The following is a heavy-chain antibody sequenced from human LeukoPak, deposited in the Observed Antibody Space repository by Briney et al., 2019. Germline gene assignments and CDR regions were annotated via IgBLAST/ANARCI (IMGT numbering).Heavy chain of an antibody. CDR1: GLSVTSNA. CDR2: ITSDGAT. D-gene: IGHD4-17*01. V-gene: IGHV3-23*01. CDR3: ATLYHDHGAY. Sequence: GGSLRLSCAPSGLSVTSNAMNWVRQAPGKGLEWVSAITSDGATLYGGSVKGRFAISRDNSGNTLYLQMNNLRAEDTALYYCATLYHDHGAYWGQGTLVTVSS. J-gene: IGHJ4*02.